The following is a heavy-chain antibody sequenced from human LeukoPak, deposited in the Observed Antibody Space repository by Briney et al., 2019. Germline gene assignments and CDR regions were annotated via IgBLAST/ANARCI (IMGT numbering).Heavy chain of an antibody. CDR2: IRDGGDNS. Sequence: PGGSLRLSSAPSGFTFPSNTRSWVRQAPGKGLECVSFIRDGGDNSYYADSVKGRFTISRDNSKNMLYLQMNSLRAEDTAIYYCAKGCGSASARLDFWGQGTLVTVSS. V-gene: IGHV3-23*01. J-gene: IGHJ4*02. CDR1: GFTFPSNT. D-gene: IGHD6-19*01. CDR3: AKGCGSASARLDF.